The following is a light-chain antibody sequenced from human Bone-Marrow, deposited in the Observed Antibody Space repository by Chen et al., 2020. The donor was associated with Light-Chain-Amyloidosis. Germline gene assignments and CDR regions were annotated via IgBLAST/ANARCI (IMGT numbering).Light chain of an antibody. CDR3: SSYTITNTLV. J-gene: IGLJ1*01. Sequence: QSALTQPDSLSGAPGQSITISCTGTSSDVGGDNHVSWYQQHPDKAPKLMIYEVTNRPSWVPDRFSGSKSDNTASLTISGLQTEDEADYFCSSYTITNTLVFGSGTRVTVL. V-gene: IGLV2-14*01. CDR1: SSDVGGDNH. CDR2: EVT.